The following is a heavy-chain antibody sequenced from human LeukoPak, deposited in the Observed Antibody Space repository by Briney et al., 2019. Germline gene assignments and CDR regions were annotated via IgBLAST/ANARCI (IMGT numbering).Heavy chain of an antibody. CDR3: AKDLPYYDSSGAAFDY. CDR2: ISSSSSTI. V-gene: IGHV3-48*01. J-gene: IGHJ4*02. Sequence: GGSLRLSCAASGFTFSSYSMNWVRQAPGRGLEWVSYISSSSSTIYYADSVKGRFTISRDNSKNTLYLQMNSLRAEDTAVYYCAKDLPYYDSSGAAFDYWGQGTLVTVSS. CDR1: GFTFSSYS. D-gene: IGHD3-22*01.